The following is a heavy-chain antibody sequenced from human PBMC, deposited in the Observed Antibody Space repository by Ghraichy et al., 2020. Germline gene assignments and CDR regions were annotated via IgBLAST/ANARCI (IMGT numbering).Heavy chain of an antibody. J-gene: IGHJ6*02. D-gene: IGHD6-13*01. CDR3: AREGGDSSPSWTSSWYHYYYGMDV. CDR2: IKQDGSEK. Sequence: GGSLRLSCAASGFTFSSYWMSWARQAPGKGLEWVANIKQDGSEKYYVDSVKGRFTISRDNAKNSLYLQMNSLRAEDTAVYYCAREGGDSSPSWTSSWYHYYYGMDVWGQGTTVTVSS. V-gene: IGHV3-7*01. CDR1: GFTFSSYW.